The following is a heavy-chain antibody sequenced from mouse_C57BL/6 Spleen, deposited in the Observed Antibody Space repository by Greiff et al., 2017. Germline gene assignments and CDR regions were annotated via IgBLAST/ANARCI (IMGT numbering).Heavy chain of an antibody. V-gene: IGHV1-72*01. CDR3: ARGGWDASYWYFDV. D-gene: IGHD4-1*01. J-gene: IGHJ1*03. CDR1: GYTFTSYW. CDR2: IDPNSGGT. Sequence: VKLMESGAELVKPGASVKLSCKASGYTFTSYWMHWVKQRPGRGLEWIGRIDPNSGGTKYNEKFKSKATLTVDKPSSTAYMQLSSLTSEDSAVYYCARGGWDASYWYFDVWGTGTTVTVSS.